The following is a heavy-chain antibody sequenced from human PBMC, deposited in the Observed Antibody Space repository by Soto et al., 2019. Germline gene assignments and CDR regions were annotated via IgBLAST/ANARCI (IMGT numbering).Heavy chain of an antibody. CDR2: INHSGST. Sequence: QVQLQQWGAGLLKPSETLSLTCAVYGGSFSGYYWSWIRQPPGKGLEWIGEINHSGSTNYNPSLKSRVTISVDTSKNQFSLKLSSVTAADTAVYYCARGLSIAAAGYYYYYYMDVWGKGTTVTVSS. CDR3: ARGLSIAAAGYYYYYYMDV. CDR1: GGSFSGYY. J-gene: IGHJ6*03. V-gene: IGHV4-34*01. D-gene: IGHD6-13*01.